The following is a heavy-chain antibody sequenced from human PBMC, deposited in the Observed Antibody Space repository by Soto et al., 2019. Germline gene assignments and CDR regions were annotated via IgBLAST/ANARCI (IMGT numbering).Heavy chain of an antibody. V-gene: IGHV4-39*07. CDR1: GGSISSSSYY. CDR3: ARVSIAAVYYYGMDV. D-gene: IGHD6-6*01. CDR2: IYYSGST. J-gene: IGHJ6*02. Sequence: SETLSLTCTVSGGSISSSSYYWGWIRQPPGKGLEWIGSIYYSGSTYYNPSLKSRVTISVDTSKNQFSLKLSSVTAADTAVYYCARVSIAAVYYYGMDVWGQGTTVTVSS.